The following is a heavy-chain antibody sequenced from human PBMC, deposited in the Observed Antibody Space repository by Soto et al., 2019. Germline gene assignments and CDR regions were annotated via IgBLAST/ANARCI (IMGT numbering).Heavy chain of an antibody. J-gene: IGHJ4*02. Sequence: QVQLLQSGAEVKKPGASVKVSCKASGYPFTSYGISWVRQAPGQGLEWMGWISAYNGNTNYAQKLQGRVTMTTDTAAETAYMALGSLRSDDTAVYSCARDKGDGSGSYYGYWGEGTLVTVSS. CDR1: GYPFTSYG. CDR2: ISAYNGNT. D-gene: IGHD3-10*01. V-gene: IGHV1-18*01. CDR3: ARDKGDGSGSYYGY.